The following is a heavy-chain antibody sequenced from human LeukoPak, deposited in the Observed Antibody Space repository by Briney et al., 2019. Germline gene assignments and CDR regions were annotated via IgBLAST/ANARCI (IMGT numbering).Heavy chain of an antibody. CDR2: IYYSGGT. D-gene: IGHD6-13*01. CDR1: GGSISSGGYY. V-gene: IGHV4-31*03. J-gene: IGHJ6*02. Sequence: SETLSLTCTVSGGSISSGGYYWRWIRQHPGKGLEWIGYIYYSGGTYYNPSLKSRVTISVDTSKNQFSLKLSSVTAADTAVYYCARVEQQPYYYYYGMDVWGQGTTVTVSS. CDR3: ARVEQQPYYYYYGMDV.